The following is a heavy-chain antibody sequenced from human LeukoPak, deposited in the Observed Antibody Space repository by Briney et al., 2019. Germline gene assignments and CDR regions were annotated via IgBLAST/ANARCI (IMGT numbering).Heavy chain of an antibody. Sequence: SETLSLTCAVYGGSFSGYYWSWIRQPPGKGLEWIGEINHSGSTNYNPSLKSRATISVDTSKSQFSLKLSSVTAADTAVYYWAIADSGNYKWGRQSVRYYFDYWGQGTLVTVSS. CDR1: GGSFSGYY. V-gene: IGHV4-34*01. D-gene: IGHD4-23*01. CDR2: INHSGST. J-gene: IGHJ4*02. CDR3: AIADSGNYKWGRQSVRYYFDY.